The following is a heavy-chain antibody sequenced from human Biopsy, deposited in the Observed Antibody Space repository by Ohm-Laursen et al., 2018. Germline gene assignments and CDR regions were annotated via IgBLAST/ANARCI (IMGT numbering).Heavy chain of an antibody. Sequence: SLRLSCAASGFTFTSYGMHWIRQAPGKGLEWLSYVSGSGTTIFYADSVKGRFTVSRDNAKNSLYLQMNSLTVEDTAVYYCAKTFHGSSFLYDYWGQGTLVTVSS. CDR2: VSGSGTTI. J-gene: IGHJ4*02. CDR3: AKTFHGSSFLYDY. D-gene: IGHD2-15*01. V-gene: IGHV3-48*03. CDR1: GFTFTSYG.